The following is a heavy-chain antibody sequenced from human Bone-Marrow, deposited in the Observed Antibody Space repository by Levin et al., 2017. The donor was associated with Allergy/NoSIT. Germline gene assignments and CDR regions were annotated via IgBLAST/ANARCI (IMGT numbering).Heavy chain of an antibody. CDR3: AKNFYYDSSGFFDY. V-gene: IGHV3-23*01. J-gene: IGHJ4*02. D-gene: IGHD3-22*01. Sequence: ETLSLTCVGSGFTFFSHAMSWVRQAPGKGLEWVSTISGNGGSTYYADSVKGRFTISRDNSKNTVYLQMISLRGDDTAVYFCAKNFYYDSSGFFDYWGQGIPVSVSS. CDR1: GFTFFSHA. CDR2: ISGNGGST.